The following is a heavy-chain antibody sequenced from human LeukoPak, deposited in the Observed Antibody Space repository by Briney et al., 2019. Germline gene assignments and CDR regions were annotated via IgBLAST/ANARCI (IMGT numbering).Heavy chain of an antibody. J-gene: IGHJ5*02. D-gene: IGHD6-13*01. CDR3: ARLAAAGTDHNWFDP. V-gene: IGHV3-66*02. CDR1: GFTVSSNY. Sequence: GGSLRLSCAASGFTVSSNYMSWVRQAPGKGLEWVSVIYSGGSTYYADSVKGRFTISRDNSKNTLYLQMNSLRAEDTAVYYCARLAAAGTDHNWFDPWGRGTLVTVSS. CDR2: IYSGGST.